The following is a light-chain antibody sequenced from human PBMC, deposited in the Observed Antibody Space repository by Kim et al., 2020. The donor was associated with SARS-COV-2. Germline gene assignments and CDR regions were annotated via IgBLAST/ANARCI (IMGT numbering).Light chain of an antibody. Sequence: EIVLTQSPGTLSLSPGERATLSCRASQSVSASYFAWYQQKPGQAPRLLMYDASNRAAGVPDRFSGSGSGTDFTLSISKLEPEDFAVYYCQQNDYSPLTFGGGTRVEIK. J-gene: IGKJ4*01. CDR3: QQNDYSPLT. V-gene: IGKV3-20*01. CDR1: QSVSASY. CDR2: DAS.